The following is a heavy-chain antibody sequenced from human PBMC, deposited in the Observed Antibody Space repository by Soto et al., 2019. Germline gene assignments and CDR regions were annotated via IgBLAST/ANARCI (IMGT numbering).Heavy chain of an antibody. CDR1: GDSVSSNSAA. Sequence: SSETLSLTCAISGDSVSSNSAAWNWIRQSPSRGLEWLGRTYYRSKWYNDYAVSVKSRITINPDTSKNQFSLKLSSVTAADTAVYYCARGDSSGWYHFDYWGQGTLVTVSS. CDR2: TYYRSKWYN. CDR3: ARGDSSGWYHFDY. V-gene: IGHV6-1*01. D-gene: IGHD6-19*01. J-gene: IGHJ4*02.